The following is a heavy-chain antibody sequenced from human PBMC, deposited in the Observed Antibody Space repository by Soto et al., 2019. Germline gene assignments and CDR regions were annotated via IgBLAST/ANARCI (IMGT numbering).Heavy chain of an antibody. Sequence: EVQLVESGGGLVQPGGSLRLSCAASGFTFSIYCMNWVRQAPGQGLVWVARMNMDVSRRNYADFAEGRFTISRDDAKRTVSVQMSNLVAEDTGVYDCARVDCDRDDGHGYLCRHWGQGTLVTVSS. CDR2: MNMDVSRR. V-gene: IGHV3-74*01. CDR3: ARVDCDRDDGHGYLCRH. D-gene: IGHD2-2*01. J-gene: IGHJ4*02. CDR1: GFTFSIYC.